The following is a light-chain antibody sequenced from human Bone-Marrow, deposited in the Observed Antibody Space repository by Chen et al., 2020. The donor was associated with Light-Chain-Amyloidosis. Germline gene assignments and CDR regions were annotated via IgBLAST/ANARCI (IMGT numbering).Light chain of an antibody. CDR2: DDS. J-gene: IGLJ3*02. V-gene: IGLV3-21*02. CDR3: QVWDRSSDRPV. Sequence: SYVLTQPSSVSVAPAQTATIACGGNNIGSTSAHGYQQTPGQAPLLVVYDDSDRPSGMPERLSGSESGNTATLTISRVEAGDEADYYGQVWDRSSDRPVFGGGTKLTVL. CDR1: NIGSTS.